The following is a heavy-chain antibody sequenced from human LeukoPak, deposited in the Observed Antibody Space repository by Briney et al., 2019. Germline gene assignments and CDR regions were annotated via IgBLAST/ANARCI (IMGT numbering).Heavy chain of an antibody. D-gene: IGHD2/OR15-2a*01. V-gene: IGHV5-51*01. J-gene: IGHJ4*02. Sequence: GESLKISCKGSGYTFTNYWIGWVRQMPGKGLEFMGIVYPGDSDTRYSTSFQGQVTISVDKSINTAYLQWSSLKASDSAMYCCARAGYSNRWDGVDYWGQGTLVTVSS. CDR1: GYTFTNYW. CDR2: VYPGDSDT. CDR3: ARAGYSNRWDGVDY.